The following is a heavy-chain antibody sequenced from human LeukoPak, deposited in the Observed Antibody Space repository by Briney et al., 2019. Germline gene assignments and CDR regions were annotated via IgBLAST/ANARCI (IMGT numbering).Heavy chain of an antibody. CDR1: GXSISGYY. Sequence: SETLSLTCTVSGXSISGYYWTWIRQLPGKGLEWIGYFYNSGITNYNPSLKSRVTVSVDTSKNQFSLRLTSVTAADTAVYYCARSVPSLDYLFDSWGHGTLVTVSS. V-gene: IGHV4-59*08. D-gene: IGHD4-11*01. J-gene: IGHJ5*01. CDR3: ARSVPSLDYLFDS. CDR2: FYNSGIT.